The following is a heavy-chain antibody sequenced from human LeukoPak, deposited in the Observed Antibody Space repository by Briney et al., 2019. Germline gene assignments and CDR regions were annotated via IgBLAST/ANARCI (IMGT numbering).Heavy chain of an antibody. CDR3: ARRAYYYDSSGHDAFDI. Sequence: GESLKISCKGSGYSFTSYWISWVRQMPGKGLEWMGRIGPSDSYTNYSPSFQGHVTISADKSISTAYLQWSSLKASDTAMYYCARRAYYYDSSGHDAFDIWGQGTMVTVSS. J-gene: IGHJ3*02. CDR2: IGPSDSYT. V-gene: IGHV5-10-1*01. D-gene: IGHD3-22*01. CDR1: GYSFTSYW.